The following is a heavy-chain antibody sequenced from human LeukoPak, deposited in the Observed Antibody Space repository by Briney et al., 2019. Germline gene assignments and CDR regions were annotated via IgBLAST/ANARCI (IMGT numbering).Heavy chain of an antibody. D-gene: IGHD4-23*01. J-gene: IGHJ3*02. CDR3: ARSGHDYGGARGFDI. CDR2: ISSSGDSI. CDR1: GFIFSGYN. Sequence: PGGSLRLSCAASGFIFSGYNMNWVRQAPGKGLVWVSSISSSGDSIYYADSVKGRFTISRDNAENSLFLQMNSLRAEDTAVYYCARSGHDYGGARGFDIWGQGTMVTVSS. V-gene: IGHV3-21*01.